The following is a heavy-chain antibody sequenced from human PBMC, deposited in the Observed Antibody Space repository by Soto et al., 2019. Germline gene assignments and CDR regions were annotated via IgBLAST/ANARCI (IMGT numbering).Heavy chain of an antibody. CDR2: IYSGGST. CDR3: ARDIKRTGSRTPGYYYYGMAV. D-gene: IGHD1-1*01. CDR1: GFTVSSNY. J-gene: IGHJ6*02. V-gene: IGHV3-53*01. Sequence: PGGSLRLSCAASGFTVSSNYMSWVRQAPGKGLEWVSVIYSGGSTYYADSVKGRFTISRDNSKNTLYLQMNSLRAEDTAVYYCARDIKRTGSRTPGYYYYGMAVCGQGTTVTVSS.